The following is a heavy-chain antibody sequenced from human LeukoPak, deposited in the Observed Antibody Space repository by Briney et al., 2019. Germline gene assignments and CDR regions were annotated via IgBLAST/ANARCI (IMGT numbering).Heavy chain of an antibody. V-gene: IGHV3-48*01. Sequence: GGSLRLSCAASGSTFSRYNMNWVRQAPGKGLEWVSYISNSGNTIDYADSVKGRFTISRDNVKNSLYLQMNSLRVEDTAVYYCARDLSAMTPDFYYYYYMDVWGKGTTVTVSS. CDR3: ARDLSAMTPDFYYYYYMDV. J-gene: IGHJ6*03. CDR2: ISNSGNTI. CDR1: GSTFSRYN. D-gene: IGHD2-2*01.